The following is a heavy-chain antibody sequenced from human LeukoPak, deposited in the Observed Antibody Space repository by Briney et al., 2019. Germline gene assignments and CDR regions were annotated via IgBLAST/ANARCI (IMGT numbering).Heavy chain of an antibody. D-gene: IGHD3-3*01. J-gene: IGHJ4*02. CDR2: ISPYNGNT. V-gene: IGHV1-18*01. CDR1: GYTFSSHS. Sequence: GASVKVSCKTSGYTFSSHSMNWVRQAPGQGLEWLGWISPYNGNTKYAQKIQGRVTMTTDTSTSTAYMELRSLRSDDTAVYYCARASGNVLRFLEWLLGYYFDYWGQGTLVTVSS. CDR3: ARASGNVLRFLEWLLGYYFDY.